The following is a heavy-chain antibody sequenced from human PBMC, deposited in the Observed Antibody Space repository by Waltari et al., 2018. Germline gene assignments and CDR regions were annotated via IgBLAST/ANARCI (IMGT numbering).Heavy chain of an antibody. D-gene: IGHD3-22*01. J-gene: IGHJ6*01. CDR3: ARDYCDRTYCHGMDV. CDR2: ISYNERNI. V-gene: IGHV3-30*04. CDR1: EITCSSYA. Sequence: QVQMVESRGGVVQHGRSLRLSCAASEITCSSYAMHWVRQAPGKGLEWVAVISYNERNIYYVDSVKGRFTISRDNSKKMLYLQMNSLRAEDTAVYYCARDYCDRTYCHGMDVWGQGTTVTVSS.